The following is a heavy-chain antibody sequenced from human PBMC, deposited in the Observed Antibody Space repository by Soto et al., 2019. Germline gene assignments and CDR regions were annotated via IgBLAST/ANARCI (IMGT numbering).Heavy chain of an antibody. V-gene: IGHV3-21*01. CDR3: ARDDYGDPRLTWFDP. CDR2: ISSSSSYI. J-gene: IGHJ5*02. Sequence: SLRLSCAASGFTFSSYSMNWVRQAPGKGLEWVSSISSSSSYIYYADSVKGRFTISRDNAKNSLYLQMNSLRAEDTAVYYCARDDYGDPRLTWFDPWGQGTLVTVSS. D-gene: IGHD4-17*01. CDR1: GFTFSSYS.